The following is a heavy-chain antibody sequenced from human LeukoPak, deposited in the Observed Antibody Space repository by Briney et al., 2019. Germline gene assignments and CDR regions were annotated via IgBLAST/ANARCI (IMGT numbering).Heavy chain of an antibody. V-gene: IGHV3-23*01. J-gene: IGHJ6*02. CDR3: AKYLGSFRYYYYGMDV. CDR1: GFTFSSYS. D-gene: IGHD6-6*01. CDR2: ISGSGGST. Sequence: GGSLRLSCAASGFTFSSYSMNWVRQAPGKGLEWVSAISGSGGSTYYADSVKGRFTISRDNSKNTLYLQMNSLRAEDTAVYYCAKYLGSFRYYYYGMDVWGQGTTVTVSS.